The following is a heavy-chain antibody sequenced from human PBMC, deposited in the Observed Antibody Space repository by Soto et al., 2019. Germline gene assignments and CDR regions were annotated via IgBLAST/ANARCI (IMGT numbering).Heavy chain of an antibody. D-gene: IGHD3-22*01. Sequence: QVQLVESGGGVVQPGRSMRLTCAASGFTFSDSGMHWVRQAPGNGLEWLALVSHDGNRKYYEASVKGRFTISRDNSENTLYLQMTSLRAEDTAVYYWGRWVVVSMYDNIGKYDSWGQGTLVTVSS. CDR2: VSHDGNRK. J-gene: IGHJ5*01. V-gene: IGHV3-30*03. CDR1: GFTFSDSG. CDR3: GRWVVVSMYDNIGKYDS.